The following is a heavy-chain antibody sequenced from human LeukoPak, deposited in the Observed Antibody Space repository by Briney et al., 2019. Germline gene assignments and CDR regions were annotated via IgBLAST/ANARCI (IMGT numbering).Heavy chain of an antibody. D-gene: IGHD6-13*01. CDR3: ARVVLGVAAADSFDY. Sequence: ASVKVSCKASGYTFTGYYMHWVRQAPGQGLEWMGWINPNSGGTNYAQKFQGRVTMTRDTSIGTAYMELSRLRSDDTAVYYCARVVLGVAAADSFDYWGQGTLVTVSS. CDR1: GYTFTGYY. V-gene: IGHV1-2*02. CDR2: INPNSGGT. J-gene: IGHJ4*02.